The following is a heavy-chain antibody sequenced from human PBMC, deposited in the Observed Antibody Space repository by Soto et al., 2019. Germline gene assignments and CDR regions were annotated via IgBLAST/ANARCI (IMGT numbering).Heavy chain of an antibody. V-gene: IGHV3-15*07. CDR3: TTGYILGAVASTDFDY. Sequence: EVQLVESGGGLVKPGGSLRLSCSASGFTFKNARFNWVRQAPGQGLEWVGRVRSKADGGTIEYAAPVKARFSISRDDSKNMLYLQMKCLKTEDTALYYCTTGYILGAVASTDFDYWGRGTLVTVSS. D-gene: IGHD2-15*01. J-gene: IGHJ4*02. CDR2: VRSKADGGTI. CDR1: GFTFKNAR.